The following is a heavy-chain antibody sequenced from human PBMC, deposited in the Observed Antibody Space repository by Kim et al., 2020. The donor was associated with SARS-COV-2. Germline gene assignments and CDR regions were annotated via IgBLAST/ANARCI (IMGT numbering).Heavy chain of an antibody. D-gene: IGHD3-10*01. Sequence: GGSLRLSCAASGFTFSNYAMHWVRQAPGKGLEWVAVISYNGTNKYHADSVKGRFTVSRDNSKNTLFLQMDRLRLEDTAVYYCARDHYYGSGSFRALYYYYGMDGWGQGTAVSVAS. CDR3: ARDHYYGSGSFRALYYYYGMDG. CDR2: ISYNGTNK. CDR1: GFTFSNYA. V-gene: IGHV3-30*04. J-gene: IGHJ6*02.